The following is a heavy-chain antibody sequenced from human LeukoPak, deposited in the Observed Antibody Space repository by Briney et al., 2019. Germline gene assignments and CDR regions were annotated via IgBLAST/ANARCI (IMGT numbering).Heavy chain of an antibody. CDR3: AREPVAGHFDY. Sequence: GGSLRLSCAASGFTFSSYWMHWVRQAPGKGLVWVSRINSDGSSTSYADSVKGRFTISRDNAKNTLYLQMSSLRAEDTAVYYCAREPVAGHFDYWGQGTLVTVSS. D-gene: IGHD6-19*01. V-gene: IGHV3-74*01. J-gene: IGHJ4*02. CDR2: INSDGSST. CDR1: GFTFSSYW.